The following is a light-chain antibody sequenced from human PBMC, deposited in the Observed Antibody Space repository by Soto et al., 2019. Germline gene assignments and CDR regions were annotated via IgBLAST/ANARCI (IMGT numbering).Light chain of an antibody. V-gene: IGKV1-8*01. CDR1: PGISSS. CDR3: QHYYSYPLT. J-gene: IGKJ4*01. Sequence: AIRMTQSPSSFSASTGDRVTITCRASPGISSSLAWYPQKPGKAPKLLIYAASTLQSGVPSTFSGSGSGTDFTLTISCLQSEDFATYYCQHYYSYPLTFGGGTKVEIK. CDR2: AAS.